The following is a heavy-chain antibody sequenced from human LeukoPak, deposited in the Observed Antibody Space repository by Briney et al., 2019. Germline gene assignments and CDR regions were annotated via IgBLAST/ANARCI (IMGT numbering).Heavy chain of an antibody. J-gene: IGHJ4*02. V-gene: IGHV1-46*01. D-gene: IGHD3-22*01. CDR1: GYTFTSYY. CDR2: INPSGGST. Sequence: ASVKVSCKASGYTFTSYYMHWVRQAPGQGLEWMGIINPSGGSTSYAQKFQGRVTMTRDTSTSTVYMELSSLRSEDTAVYYCARDSSGYYFSDYWGQGTLVTISS. CDR3: ARDSSGYYFSDY.